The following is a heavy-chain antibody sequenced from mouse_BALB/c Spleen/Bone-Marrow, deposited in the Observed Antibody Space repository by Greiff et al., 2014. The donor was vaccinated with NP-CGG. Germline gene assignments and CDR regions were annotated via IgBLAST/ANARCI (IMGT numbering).Heavy chain of an antibody. CDR3: ARGGISIDY. CDR2: IYPGDDDT. V-gene: IGHV1-80*01. J-gene: IGHJ2*01. CDR1: GYAFSIYW. Sequence: QVQLQQSGAELVRPGSSVKISCKASGYAFSIYWMNWVKQRPGQGLEWIGQIYPGDDDTDYNGKFKGKATLTADRSSSIAYMQLNSLTSEDSAVYFCARGGISIDYWGQGTTLTVSS.